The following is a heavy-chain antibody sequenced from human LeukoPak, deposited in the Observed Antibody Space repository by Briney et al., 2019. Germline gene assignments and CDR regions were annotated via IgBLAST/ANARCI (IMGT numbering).Heavy chain of an antibody. Sequence: PSETLSLTCTLSGGSISSYYWSWIRQPPGKGLEWIGYIYYSGSTNYNPSLKSRVTISVDTSKNQFSLKLSSVTAADTAVYYCARDSVSYDFWSGYSLPYGMDVWGQGTTVTVSS. D-gene: IGHD3-3*01. CDR1: GGSISSYY. V-gene: IGHV4-59*01. CDR2: IYYSGST. CDR3: ARDSVSYDFWSGYSLPYGMDV. J-gene: IGHJ6*02.